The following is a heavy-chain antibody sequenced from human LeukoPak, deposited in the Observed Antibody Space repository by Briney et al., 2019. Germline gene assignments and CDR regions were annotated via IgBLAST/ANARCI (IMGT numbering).Heavy chain of an antibody. Sequence: SETLSLTCTVSGYSISSGYYWGWIRQPPGKGLEWIGSIYHSGSTYYNPSLKSRVTISVDTSKNQFSLKLSSVTAADTAVYYCARVSEKTWNYNFDYWGQGTLVTVSS. CDR1: GYSISSGYY. CDR2: IYHSGST. J-gene: IGHJ4*02. D-gene: IGHD1-7*01. V-gene: IGHV4-38-2*02. CDR3: ARVSEKTWNYNFDY.